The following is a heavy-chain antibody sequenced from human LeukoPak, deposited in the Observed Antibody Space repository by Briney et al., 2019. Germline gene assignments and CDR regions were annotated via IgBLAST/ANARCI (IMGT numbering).Heavy chain of an antibody. V-gene: IGHV1-18*03. J-gene: IGHJ3*02. CDR1: GDTFATDS. D-gene: IGHD2-2*03. CDR2: ISDYNGNT. Sequence: ASVKVSCKASGDTFATDSINSVPQAPGKGLEWMGWISDYNGNTNYAQKLQDRVTMTTDTSTSTAYLDLRSLRSDDFVVSGCARDLAGYCSITSWPAFGVFDIWGQGTTVTVSS. CDR3: ARDLAGYCSITSWPAFGVFDI.